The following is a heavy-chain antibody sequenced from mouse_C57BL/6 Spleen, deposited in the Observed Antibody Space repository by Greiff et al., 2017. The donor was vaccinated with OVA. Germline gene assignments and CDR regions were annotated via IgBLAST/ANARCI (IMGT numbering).Heavy chain of an antibody. Sequence: EVQLVESGGGLVKPGGSLKLSCAASGFTFSSYAMSWVRQTPEKRLEWVATISDGGSYTYYPDNVKGRFTISRDNAKNNLYLQLSHLTSEDTAMYYCERAGAYYYGSSHYFDYWGQGTTLTVSS. CDR2: ISDGGSYT. CDR3: ERAGAYYYGSSHYFDY. V-gene: IGHV5-4*01. D-gene: IGHD1-1*01. J-gene: IGHJ2*01. CDR1: GFTFSSYA.